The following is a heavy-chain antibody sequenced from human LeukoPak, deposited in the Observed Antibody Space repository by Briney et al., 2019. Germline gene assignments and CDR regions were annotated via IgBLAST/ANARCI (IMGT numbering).Heavy chain of an antibody. V-gene: IGHV4-61*02. J-gene: IGHJ3*02. Sequence: PAETLSLPCTLSGGSMRSGSYYWRWIRQPAGRGLEWIGRIYTSGSTNYNPSLKSRVTISVDTSKNQFSLKLSAVTAADTAVYDCAREGARDAFDIWGQGTMVTVSS. CDR3: AREGARDAFDI. D-gene: IGHD4/OR15-4a*01. CDR1: GGSMRSGSYY. CDR2: IYTSGST.